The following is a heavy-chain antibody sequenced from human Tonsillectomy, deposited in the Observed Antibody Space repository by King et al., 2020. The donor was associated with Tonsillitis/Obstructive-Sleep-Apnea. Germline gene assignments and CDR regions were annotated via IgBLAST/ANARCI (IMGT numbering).Heavy chain of an antibody. CDR1: GGSISSYY. CDR3: AGQYYDFWSGYWAHNWFDP. V-gene: IGHV4-59*08. CDR2: IYYSGST. J-gene: IGHJ5*02. Sequence: QLQESGPGLVKPSETLSLTCTVSGGSISSYYWSWIRQPPGKGLEWIGYIYYSGSTNYNPSLKSRVTISVDTSKNQFSLKLSSVTAADTAVYYCAGQYYDFWSGYWAHNWFDPWGQGTLVTVSS. D-gene: IGHD3-3*01.